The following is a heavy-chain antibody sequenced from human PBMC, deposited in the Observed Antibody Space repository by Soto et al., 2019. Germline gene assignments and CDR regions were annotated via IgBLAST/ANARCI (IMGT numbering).Heavy chain of an antibody. J-gene: IGHJ6*02. Sequence: QVHLVQSGAEVKKPGASVNVSCKTSGYTFTRNGISWVRQAPGQGLEWMGWISPNSGNIKYAQKLQGRVIMTTDTSTGTADMELRSLRSDDTALYYCVKDRDSNSWPSRDGWRPGTTVTVS. V-gene: IGHV1-18*01. CDR2: ISPNSGNI. CDR1: GYTFTRNG. CDR3: VKDRDSNSWPSRDG. D-gene: IGHD3-22*01.